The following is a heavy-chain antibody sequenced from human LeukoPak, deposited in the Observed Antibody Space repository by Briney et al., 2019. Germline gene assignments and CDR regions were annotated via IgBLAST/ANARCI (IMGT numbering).Heavy chain of an antibody. D-gene: IGHD4-17*01. J-gene: IGHJ4*02. CDR2: ISPTGDSI. Sequence: GASVKVSCKASGHTFTNYYIHWVRQAPGQGLEWMGKISPTGDSISYAQTFQGRVTLTMDTFTITVYMELSNLRSEDTSVYYCARGSVTTDASFDYWGQGTLVTASS. CDR3: ARGSVTTDASFDY. V-gene: IGHV1-46*01. CDR1: GHTFTNYY.